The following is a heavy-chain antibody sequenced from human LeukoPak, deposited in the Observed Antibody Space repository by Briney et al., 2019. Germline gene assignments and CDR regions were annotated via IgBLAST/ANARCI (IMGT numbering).Heavy chain of an antibody. Sequence: GESLKISCKGSGYDFGTYWIGWVRQMPGKGLELMGIIYPGDSHTRYRPSFQGQVTISVDRSISTAYLQWSSLKASDTAMYYCARYAGGNSNAGDCWGQGTLVTVSS. CDR1: GYDFGTYW. J-gene: IGHJ4*02. D-gene: IGHD4-11*01. V-gene: IGHV5-51*01. CDR3: ARYAGGNSNAGDC. CDR2: IYPGDSHT.